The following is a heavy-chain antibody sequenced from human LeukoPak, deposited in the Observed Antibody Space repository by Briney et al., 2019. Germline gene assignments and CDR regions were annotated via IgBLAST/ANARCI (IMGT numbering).Heavy chain of an antibody. D-gene: IGHD3-22*01. CDR1: GFTFSSYW. V-gene: IGHV3-7*01. Sequence: GGSLRLSCAASGFTFSSYWMSWVSQAPGKGLEWVANIKQDGSEKYYVDSVKGRFTISRDNAKNSLYPQMNSLRAEDTAVYYCARSRRRLTMMVVVTTIDYWGQGTLVTVSS. CDR3: ARSRRRLTMMVVVTTIDY. CDR2: IKQDGSEK. J-gene: IGHJ4*02.